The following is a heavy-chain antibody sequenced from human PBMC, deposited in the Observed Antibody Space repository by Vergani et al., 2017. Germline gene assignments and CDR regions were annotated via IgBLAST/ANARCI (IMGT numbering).Heavy chain of an antibody. V-gene: IGHV4-59*12. D-gene: IGHD4-23*01. CDR2: IYYSGST. J-gene: IGHJ6*03. Sequence: QVRLQESGPGLVKPSETLSLTCSVSGGSMSGYYWSWIRQPPGKELEWIGYIYYSGSTYYNPSLKSRVTISVDTSKNQFSLKLSSVTAADTAVYYCARDGGNWDYYYYYMDVWGKGTTVTVSS. CDR3: ARDGGNWDYYYYYMDV. CDR1: GGSMSGYY.